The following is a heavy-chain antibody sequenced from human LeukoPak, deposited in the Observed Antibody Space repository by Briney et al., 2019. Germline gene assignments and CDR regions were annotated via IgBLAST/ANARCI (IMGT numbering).Heavy chain of an antibody. V-gene: IGHV3-11*04. J-gene: IGHJ4*02. D-gene: IGHD3-10*01. CDR2: ISSSGSTI. Sequence: KTGGSLRLSCAASGFTFSDYYMSWIRQAPGKGLEWVSYISSSGSTIYYADSMKGRFTISRDNAKNSLYLQMNSLRAEDTAVYYCARDLYYYGSGSYLVYWGQGTLVTVSS. CDR3: ARDLYYYGSGSYLVY. CDR1: GFTFSDYY.